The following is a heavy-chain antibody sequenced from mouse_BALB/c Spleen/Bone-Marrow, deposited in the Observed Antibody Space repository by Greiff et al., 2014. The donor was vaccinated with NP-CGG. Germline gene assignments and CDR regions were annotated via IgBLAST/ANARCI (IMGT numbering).Heavy chain of an antibody. CDR2: ISTYYGDA. CDR1: GYTFTDYA. V-gene: IGHV1S137*01. J-gene: IGHJ2*01. CDR3: ARDLDY. Sequence: VKLVESGAELVRPGVSVKTSCKGSGYTFTDYAMHWVKQSHAKSLEWIGVISTYYGDATYNQKFEGKATMTVDKSSSTAYMELARLTSEDSAIYYCARDLDYWGQGTTLTVSS.